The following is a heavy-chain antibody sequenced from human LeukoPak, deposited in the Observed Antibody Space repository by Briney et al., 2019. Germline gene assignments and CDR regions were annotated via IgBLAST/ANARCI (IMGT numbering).Heavy chain of an antibody. J-gene: IGHJ4*02. CDR2: ISSSSSYI. V-gene: IGHV3-21*01. CDR1: GFTFSSYS. D-gene: IGHD4-17*01. Sequence: GGSLRLSCAASGFTFSSYSMNWVRQAPGKGLEWVSSISSSSSYIYYADSVKGRFTISRDNAKNSLYLQMNSLRAEDTAVYYCATTPSAMTTVTTRYWVQGTLVTVSS. CDR3: ATTPSAMTTVTTRY.